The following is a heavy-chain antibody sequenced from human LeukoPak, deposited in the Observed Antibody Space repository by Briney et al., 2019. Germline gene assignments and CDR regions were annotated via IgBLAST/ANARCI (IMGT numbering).Heavy chain of an antibody. Sequence: GASVKVSCKTSGYSFTSYNLHWARQAPGQRLEWMGIIKPSGDNTNNAQKFKGRVTMTSDTSTSTVYMELSSLKSEDTAVYYCARIRDGYNDAYDIWGQGTMVTVTS. CDR2: IKPSGDNT. V-gene: IGHV1-46*01. D-gene: IGHD5-24*01. CDR3: ARIRDGYNDAYDI. CDR1: GYSFTSYN. J-gene: IGHJ3*02.